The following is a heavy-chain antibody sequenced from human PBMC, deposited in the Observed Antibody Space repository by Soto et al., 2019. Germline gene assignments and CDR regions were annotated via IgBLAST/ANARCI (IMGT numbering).Heavy chain of an antibody. CDR1: GGSISDYN. Sequence: SETLSLTCTVSGGSISDYNWSWIRQPPGKGLEWIGYIYYSGTSGSTNYNPSLKSRVTISVDTSKNQFSLKLTSVTAVDTAVYYCAGGRWVQLPGYWGQGMLVTVSS. V-gene: IGHV4-59*01. CDR2: IYYSGTSGST. J-gene: IGHJ4*02. CDR3: AGGRWVQLPGY. D-gene: IGHD5-12*01.